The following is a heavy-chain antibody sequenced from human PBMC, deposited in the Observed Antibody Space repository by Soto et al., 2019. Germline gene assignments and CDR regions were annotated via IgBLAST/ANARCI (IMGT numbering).Heavy chain of an antibody. CDR1: GFPFNSYW. V-gene: IGHV3-7*01. Sequence: EVQLVESGGGLVQPGGSLRLSCVASGFPFNSYWMGWVRQAPGKGLEWVANIEQTGHENHYVDSVKGRFTISRDSAKNSLYLQMISRRVEDTAIYFCARGVSGSGGTGYSGPHYYYDRDVGGQGTTVTVSS. D-gene: IGHD2-15*01. CDR3: ARGVSGSGGTGYSGPHYYYDRDV. J-gene: IGHJ6*02. CDR2: IEQTGHEN.